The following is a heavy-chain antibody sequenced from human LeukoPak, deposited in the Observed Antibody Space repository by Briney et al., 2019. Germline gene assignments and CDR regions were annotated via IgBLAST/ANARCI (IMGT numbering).Heavy chain of an antibody. CDR2: IYTSGST. CDR3: ARQIGGYDILTGYYVSGAFDI. D-gene: IGHD3-9*01. CDR1: GGSISSYY. J-gene: IGHJ3*02. V-gene: IGHV4-4*09. Sequence: SETLPLTCTVSGGSISSYYWSWIRQPPGKGLEWIGYIYTSGSTNYNPSLKSRVTISVDTSKNQFSLKLSSVTAADTAVYYCARQIGGYDILTGYYVSGAFDIWGQGTMVTVSS.